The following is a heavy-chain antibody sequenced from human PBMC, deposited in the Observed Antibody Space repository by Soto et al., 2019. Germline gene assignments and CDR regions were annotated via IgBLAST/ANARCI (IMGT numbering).Heavy chain of an antibody. CDR3: AREKEPAWFDP. Sequence: SETLSLTCTVSGGSISSYYWSWIRQPPGKGLEWIGYIYYSGSTNYNPSLKSRVTISVDTSKNQFSLKLSSVTAADTAVYYCAREKEPAWFDPWGQGTLVTVSS. CDR2: IYYSGST. J-gene: IGHJ5*02. V-gene: IGHV4-59*01. CDR1: GGSISSYY. D-gene: IGHD1-26*01.